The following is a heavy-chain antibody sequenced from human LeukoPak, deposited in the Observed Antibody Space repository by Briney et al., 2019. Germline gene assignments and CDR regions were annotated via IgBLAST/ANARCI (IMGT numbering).Heavy chain of an antibody. CDR2: INPNSGGT. D-gene: IGHD3-16*02. CDR1: GYTFTGYY. Sequence: ASVKVSCKAAGYTFTGYYMHWVRQARGQGLEWMGWINPNSGGTNYAQKFQGRVTMTRDTSISTAYMELSRLRSDDTAVYYCAREAREYDYVWGSYRYPFDYWGQGTLVTVSS. J-gene: IGHJ4*02. V-gene: IGHV1-2*02. CDR3: AREAREYDYVWGSYRYPFDY.